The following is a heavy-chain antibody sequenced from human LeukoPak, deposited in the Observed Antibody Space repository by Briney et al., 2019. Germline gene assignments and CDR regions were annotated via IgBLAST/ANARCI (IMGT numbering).Heavy chain of an antibody. CDR1: GFTFSSYA. J-gene: IGHJ4*02. CDR3: AKASWVSSTGAVR. V-gene: IGHV3-23*01. D-gene: IGHD1-14*01. Sequence: GGSLRLSCAASGFTFSSYAMSWVRQAPGKGLEWVSGISGSGGSTYYVDSVKGRFTISRDNSKNTLYLQMNNLRVEDTAIYYCAKASWVSSTGAVRGGQGTLVTVAS. CDR2: ISGSGGST.